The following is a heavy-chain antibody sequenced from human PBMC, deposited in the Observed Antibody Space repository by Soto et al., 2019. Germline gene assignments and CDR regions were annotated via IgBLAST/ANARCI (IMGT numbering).Heavy chain of an antibody. D-gene: IGHD2-21*02. J-gene: IGHJ4*02. V-gene: IGHV1-46*01. CDR2: INPSGGHT. Sequence: ASVKVSCKASGNTFTNYYIHWVRQAPGQGLEWMGTINPSGGHTTYAQKFLGRVTMTRDTSTSTLYMELTSLRSEDTAVYYCARGGHVVVVTAAFDYWGQGTLVIVSS. CDR1: GNTFTNYY. CDR3: ARGGHVVVVTAAFDY.